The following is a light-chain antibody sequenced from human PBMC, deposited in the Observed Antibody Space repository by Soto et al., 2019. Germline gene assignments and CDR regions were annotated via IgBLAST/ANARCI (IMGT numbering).Light chain of an antibody. V-gene: IGKV3-20*01. CDR3: QQSASSSST. Sequence: EIALTQSAGTLSLSPGERATLSCRASQSVSSYLAWYQQTPGQAPSLLSYGASSRATGIPDRFGGSGSGTDFTLTISRLEPEDFAVYYCQQSASSSSTFGQGTKVEIK. CDR2: GAS. J-gene: IGKJ1*01. CDR1: QSVSSY.